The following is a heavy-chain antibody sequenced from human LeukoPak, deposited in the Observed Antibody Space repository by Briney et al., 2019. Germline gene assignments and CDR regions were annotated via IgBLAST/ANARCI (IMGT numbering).Heavy chain of an antibody. D-gene: IGHD5-18*01. CDR3: ARTLGYSNGYYDY. CDR2: IDPSDSYT. V-gene: IGHV5-10-1*01. CDR1: GYSSMSYW. J-gene: IGHJ4*02. Sequence: PGESLRISCKGFGYSSMSYWITWVRHTPGKGLEWMGRIDPSDSYTRYSPSFQGHVTISADKSISAAYLQWSSLKASDTAMYYCARTLGYSNGYYDYWGQGTQVTVSS.